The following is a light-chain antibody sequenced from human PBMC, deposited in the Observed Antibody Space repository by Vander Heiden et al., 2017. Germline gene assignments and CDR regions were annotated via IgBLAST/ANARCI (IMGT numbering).Light chain of an antibody. Sequence: AIQLTQSPSSLPASVGDRVTIPCRARQGITSALAWYQQKHGKAPKLLIYDASSLESGVPSRFGGSGSGTHFTLTISSLQPEDVASYYCQQFNNYLITFGQGTRLEIK. CDR2: DAS. CDR1: QGITSA. CDR3: QQFNNYLIT. J-gene: IGKJ5*01. V-gene: IGKV1D-13*01.